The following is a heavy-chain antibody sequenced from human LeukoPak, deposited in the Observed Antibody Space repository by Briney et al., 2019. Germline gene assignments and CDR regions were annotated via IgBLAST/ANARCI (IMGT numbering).Heavy chain of an antibody. CDR1: GYTFTSYG. D-gene: IGHD6-13*01. CDR2: ISAYNGNT. J-gene: IGHJ4*02. CDR3: ARDPPGQNEKPIAAAGTGPFDY. Sequence: PMASVKVSCKASGYTFTSYGISWVRQAPGQGLEWMRWISAYNGNTNYAQKLQGRVTMTTDTSTSTAYMELRSLRSDDTAVYYCARDPPGQNEKPIAAAGTGPFDYWGQGTLVTVSS. V-gene: IGHV1-18*01.